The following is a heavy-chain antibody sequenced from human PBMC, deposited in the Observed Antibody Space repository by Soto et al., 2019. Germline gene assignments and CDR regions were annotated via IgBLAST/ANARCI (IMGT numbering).Heavy chain of an antibody. CDR2: INHGGRT. D-gene: IGHD6-6*01. V-gene: IGHV4-34*01. Sequence: QVQLQQWGAGLLKPSETLSLTCAVYDGSFSAYYWSWIRQPPGKGLEWIGEINHGGRTNYNPSLKSRVPTSVDTSKNQFSLKLSSVTAADTAVYYCPRGHRARIAVRWFDPWGQGTLVTVSS. CDR1: DGSFSAYY. J-gene: IGHJ5*02. CDR3: PRGHRARIAVRWFDP.